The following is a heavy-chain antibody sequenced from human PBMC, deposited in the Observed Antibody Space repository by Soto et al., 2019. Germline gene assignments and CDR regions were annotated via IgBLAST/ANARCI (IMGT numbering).Heavy chain of an antibody. CDR3: ARGGYCSGGSCYAKHAFDI. J-gene: IGHJ3*02. CDR2: IIPIFGTA. D-gene: IGHD2-15*01. Sequence: SVKVSCKASGGTFSSYSISWVRQAPGQGLEWMGGIIPIFGTANYAQKFQGRVTITADESTSTAYMELSSLRSEDTAVYYCARGGYCSGGSCYAKHAFDIWGQGTMVTVSS. V-gene: IGHV1-69*13. CDR1: GGTFSSYS.